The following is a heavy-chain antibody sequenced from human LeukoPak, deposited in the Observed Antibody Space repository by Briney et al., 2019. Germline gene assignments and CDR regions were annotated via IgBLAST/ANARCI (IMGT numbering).Heavy chain of an antibody. CDR3: AREVDDAFDI. CDR2: IYYSGST. CDR1: GGSISSYY. Sequence: SETLSLTCTVSGGSISSYYWSWIRQPPGKGLEWIGYIYYSGSTNYNPSLKSRVTISVDTSKNQFSLKLSSVTAADTAVYYCAREVDDAFDIWDQGTMVTVSS. J-gene: IGHJ3*02. V-gene: IGHV4-59*01. D-gene: IGHD2-15*01.